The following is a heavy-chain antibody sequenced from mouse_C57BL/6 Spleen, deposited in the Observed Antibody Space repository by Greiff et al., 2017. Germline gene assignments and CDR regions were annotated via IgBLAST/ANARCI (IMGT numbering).Heavy chain of an antibody. CDR1: GYTFTSYW. V-gene: IGHV1-53*01. CDR2: INPSNGGT. Sequence: QVQLKQPGTELVKPGASVKLSCKASGYTFTSYWMHWVKQRPGQGLEWIGNINPSNGGTNYNEKLKSKATLTVNKSSSTAYMQLSSLTSEDSAVYYCARGLLHYYAMDYWGQGTSVTVSS. CDR3: ARGLLHYYAMDY. D-gene: IGHD2-3*01. J-gene: IGHJ4*01.